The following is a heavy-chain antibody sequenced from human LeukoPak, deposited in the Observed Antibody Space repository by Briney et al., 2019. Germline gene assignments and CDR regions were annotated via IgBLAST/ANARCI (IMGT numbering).Heavy chain of an antibody. J-gene: IGHJ4*02. Sequence: PSETLSLTCTVSGGSISSYYWSWIRQPPGKGLEWIGYIYYSGITNYNPSLKSRVTISVDTSKNQISLKLSSVTAADTAAYYCARHTAGGSLIFDYWGQGTLVTVSS. V-gene: IGHV4-59*08. CDR2: IYYSGIT. CDR3: ARHTAGGSLIFDY. D-gene: IGHD1-26*01. CDR1: GGSISSYY.